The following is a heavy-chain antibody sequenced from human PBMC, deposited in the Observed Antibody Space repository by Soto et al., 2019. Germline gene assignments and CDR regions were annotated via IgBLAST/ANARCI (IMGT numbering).Heavy chain of an antibody. CDR3: ARSLPLSIVGGRWGAFDI. CDR2: TYYRSKWYN. Sequence: KQSQTLSLTCAISGDSVSSNSAAWNWIRQSPSRGLEWLGRTYYRSKWYNDYAVSVKSRITINPDTSKNQFSLQLNSVTPEDTAVYYCARSLPLSIVGGRWGAFDIWGQGTMVTVSS. D-gene: IGHD1-26*01. CDR1: GDSVSSNSAA. J-gene: IGHJ3*02. V-gene: IGHV6-1*01.